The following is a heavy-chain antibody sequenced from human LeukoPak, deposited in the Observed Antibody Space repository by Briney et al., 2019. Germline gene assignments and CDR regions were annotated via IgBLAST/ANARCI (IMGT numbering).Heavy chain of an antibody. D-gene: IGHD6-13*01. V-gene: IGHV3-9*01. Sequence: GGSLRLSCAAAGFSFDDYAMHWVRQVPGKGLEWVSCISWNSGDIAYADSVRGRFTISRDNAKNSLYLLMNSLRPEDTALYYCARDIAWRNRIAAATRFDSWGQGTLVIVSS. CDR3: ARDIAWRNRIAAATRFDS. CDR1: GFSFDDYA. CDR2: ISWNSGDI. J-gene: IGHJ4*02.